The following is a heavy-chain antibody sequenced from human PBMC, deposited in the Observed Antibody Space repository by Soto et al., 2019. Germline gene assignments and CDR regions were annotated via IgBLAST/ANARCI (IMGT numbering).Heavy chain of an antibody. CDR1: GYSFSSYC. Sequence: GESLKLSCKASGYSFSSYCIGWVRQMPGKGLEWMGIIYPGDSDTRYSPSFQGQVTISADNSISTAYLQWSSLKASDTAMYYCATTTSGTCCYSCVMDVWGQGTTVAVYS. CDR2: IYPGDSDT. J-gene: IGHJ6*02. V-gene: IGHV5-51*01. CDR3: ATTTSGTCCYSCVMDV. D-gene: IGHD2-2*02.